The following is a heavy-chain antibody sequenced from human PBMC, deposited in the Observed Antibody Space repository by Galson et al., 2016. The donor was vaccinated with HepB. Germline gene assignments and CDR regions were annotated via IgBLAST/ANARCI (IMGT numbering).Heavy chain of an antibody. CDR2: ISGSGGST. V-gene: IGHV3-23*01. Sequence: SLRLSCAASGFTFSSYAMTWVRQAPGEGLEWVSGISGSGGSTYYADSVKGRFTISRDNSKNSMYLQMNSLRAEDTAVYYCAKDGSLVGSCCFEWFDPWGQGTPVTVSS. CDR1: GFTFSSYA. CDR3: AKDGSLVGSCCFEWFDP. J-gene: IGHJ5*02. D-gene: IGHD2-15*01.